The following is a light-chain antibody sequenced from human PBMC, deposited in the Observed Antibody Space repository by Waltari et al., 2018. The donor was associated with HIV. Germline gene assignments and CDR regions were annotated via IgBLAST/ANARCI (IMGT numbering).Light chain of an antibody. CDR3: QQYVSSPLFT. CDR1: QSVGSNY. V-gene: IGKV3-20*01. Sequence: EIVLTQSPGTLSLSPGERATLSCRASQSVGSNYLAWYQQRPGQTPRLLIYDASSRATGIPDRFSGSGSGTDFTLTITRLEPEDFAVYYCQQYVSSPLFTFGPGTKVDIK. CDR2: DAS. J-gene: IGKJ3*01.